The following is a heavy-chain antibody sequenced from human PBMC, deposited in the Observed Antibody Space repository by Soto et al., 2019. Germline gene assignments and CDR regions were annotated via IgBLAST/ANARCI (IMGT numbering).Heavy chain of an antibody. Sequence: EVRLLETGGGLEQPGGSLRLSCTTSGFTFDNFAMRWVRQAPGRGLEWVWGISGGGGGSYDADLVKGRFIISSDNYKNTVYLQVNGLRIEDTAVYYCAKDVHDDSSGGLDYWGQGTLVTVSS. CDR3: AKDVHDDSSGGLDY. D-gene: IGHD3-22*01. CDR1: GFTFDNFA. V-gene: IGHV3-23*01. J-gene: IGHJ4*02. CDR2: ISGGGGGS.